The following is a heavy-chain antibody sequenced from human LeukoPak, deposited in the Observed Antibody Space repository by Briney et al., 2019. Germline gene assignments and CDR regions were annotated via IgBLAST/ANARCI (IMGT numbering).Heavy chain of an antibody. V-gene: IGHV3-30*18. CDR1: GFTFSYYG. D-gene: IGHD1-26*01. Sequence: GGSLRLSCAASGFTFSYYGMSWVRQAPGKGLEWGAVISYDGSNKYYADSVKGRFTISRDNSKNTLYLQMNSLRAEDTAVYYCAKEMLKWEALDYWGQGTLVTVSS. CDR3: AKEMLKWEALDY. J-gene: IGHJ4*02. CDR2: ISYDGSNK.